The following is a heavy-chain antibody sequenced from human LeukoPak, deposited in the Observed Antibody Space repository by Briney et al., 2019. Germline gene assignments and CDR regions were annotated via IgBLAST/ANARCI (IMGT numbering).Heavy chain of an antibody. D-gene: IGHD3-10*01. V-gene: IGHV4-59*01. CDR1: GASINTYY. CDR3: ARVLRPMASQYYFDY. CDR2: IYYSGTT. J-gene: IGHJ4*02. Sequence: SETLSLTCTVSGASINTYYWSWIRQPPGRGLEWIGYIYYSGTTSYNPSLKTRVTISIDTSKNQFSLKLSSVTAADTAVYYCARVLRPMASQYYFDYWGQGTLVTVSS.